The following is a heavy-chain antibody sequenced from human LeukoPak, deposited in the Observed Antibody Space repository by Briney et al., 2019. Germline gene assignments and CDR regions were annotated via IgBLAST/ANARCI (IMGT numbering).Heavy chain of an antibody. CDR3: ARVAVDYGDYPLLSYYFDY. CDR1: GFTVSSNY. J-gene: IGHJ4*02. D-gene: IGHD4-17*01. Sequence: GGSLRLSCAASGFTVSSNYMSWVRQAPGKGLEWVSVIYSGGSTYYADSVKGRFTISRDNSKNTLYLQMNSLRAEDTAVYYCARVAVDYGDYPLLSYYFDYWGQGTLVTVSS. CDR2: IYSGGST. V-gene: IGHV3-66*01.